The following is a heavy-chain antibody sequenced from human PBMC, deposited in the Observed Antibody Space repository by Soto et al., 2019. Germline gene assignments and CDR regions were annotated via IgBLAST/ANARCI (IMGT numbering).Heavy chain of an antibody. CDR3: ASGIEGYYYDSSGYYYVA. J-gene: IGHJ5*02. Sequence: QVQLQESGPGLVKPSQTLSLTCTVSGGSISSGGYYWSWIRQHPGKGLEWIGYSYYSGSTYYNPSLKSRVTITVDTSKNQFSLKLSSVTAADTAVYYCASGIEGYYYDSSGYYYVAWGQGTLVTVSS. CDR2: SYYSGST. CDR1: GGSISSGGYY. D-gene: IGHD3-22*01. V-gene: IGHV4-31*03.